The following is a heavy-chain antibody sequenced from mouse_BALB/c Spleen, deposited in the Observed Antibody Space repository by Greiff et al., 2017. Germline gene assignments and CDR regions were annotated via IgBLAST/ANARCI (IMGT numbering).Heavy chain of an antibody. CDR3: AEDSSGYGAY. Sequence: VQLQQSGAVLARPGASVKLSCKASGYTFTSYSMHWVKQRPGQGLEWIGYINPSSGNTNYNQKFKDKATLTADKSSSTAYMQLSSLTSEDSAVYYCAEDSSGYGAYWGQGTLVTVSA. CDR1: GYTFTSYS. J-gene: IGHJ3*01. D-gene: IGHD3-2*01. V-gene: IGHV1-4*01. CDR2: INPSSGNT.